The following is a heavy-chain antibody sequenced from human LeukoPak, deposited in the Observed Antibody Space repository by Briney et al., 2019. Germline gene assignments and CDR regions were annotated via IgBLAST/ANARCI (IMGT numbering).Heavy chain of an antibody. CDR1: GFTFTIYA. Sequence: GGSVTLLCAPSGFTFTIYAMLCARLARGGGRECVSCIIGGVGYAYYAHCVAGRFTISRVNCKNTLYLQMTSVRGEDTAVYFCAKAGGDYVFSPQSTWGQGTMVTVSS. J-gene: IGHJ5*02. V-gene: IGHV3-23*01. CDR2: IIGGVGYA. D-gene: IGHD4-17*01. CDR3: AKAGGDYVFSPQST.